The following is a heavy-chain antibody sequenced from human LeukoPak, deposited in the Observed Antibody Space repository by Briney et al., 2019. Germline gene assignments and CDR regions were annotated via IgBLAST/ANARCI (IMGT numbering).Heavy chain of an antibody. V-gene: IGHV3-48*03. Sequence: GGSLSLSCPASGFTFSSYEMNWVGQAPGRGVEGVSCISCSGSSIYYADSVKGRFTISRDNAKTSLYLQMNSLRAEDTAVYYCARESRRGLSTTSYYGIDGWGKGTTVTVSS. D-gene: IGHD1-14*01. CDR1: GFTFSSYE. J-gene: IGHJ6*04. CDR3: ARESRRGLSTTSYYGIDG. CDR2: ISCSGSSI.